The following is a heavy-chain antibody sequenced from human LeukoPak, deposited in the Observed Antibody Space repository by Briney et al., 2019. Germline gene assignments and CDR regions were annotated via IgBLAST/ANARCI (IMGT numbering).Heavy chain of an antibody. CDR3: ASGAQTSSAYYYYYCYMDV. V-gene: IGHV1-18*01. CDR1: SYTFTSYG. D-gene: IGHD4/OR15-4a*01. J-gene: IGHJ6*03. CDR2: ISAYNGNT. Sequence: ASVKVSCKASSYTFTSYGISWVRQAPGQGLEWMGWISAYNGNTNYAQKLQGRVTMTTDTSTSTAYMELRSLRSDNTAVYYCASGAQTSSAYYYYYCYMDVWGKGTTVTVSS.